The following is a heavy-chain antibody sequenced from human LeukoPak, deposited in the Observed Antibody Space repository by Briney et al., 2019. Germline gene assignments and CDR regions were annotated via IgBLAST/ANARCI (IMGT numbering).Heavy chain of an antibody. CDR2: ISGSGITT. J-gene: IGHJ4*02. D-gene: IGHD5-18*01. Sequence: GGSLRLSCAASGFTFTNYAMSWVRQAPGKGLEWDSGISGSGITTYSADSVKGRFTISRDNSKNTLYLQMNSLRAEDTAVYYCAKRWGSSYGASPFDYWGRGTLVTVSS. V-gene: IGHV3-23*01. CDR1: GFTFTNYA. CDR3: AKRWGSSYGASPFDY.